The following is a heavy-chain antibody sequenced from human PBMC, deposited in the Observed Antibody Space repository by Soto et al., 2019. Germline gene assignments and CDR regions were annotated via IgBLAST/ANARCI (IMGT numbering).Heavy chain of an antibody. D-gene: IGHD5-12*01. Sequence: ASVKVSCKASGGTFSSYSISWVRQAPGQGLEWMGGIIPIFGTANYAQKFQGRVTITADESTSTAYMELSSLRAEDTAIYYCAAQGLRSSYYGMDVWGQGTTVTVS. CDR1: GGTFSSYS. CDR2: IIPIFGTA. J-gene: IGHJ6*02. CDR3: AAQGLRSSYYGMDV. V-gene: IGHV1-69*13.